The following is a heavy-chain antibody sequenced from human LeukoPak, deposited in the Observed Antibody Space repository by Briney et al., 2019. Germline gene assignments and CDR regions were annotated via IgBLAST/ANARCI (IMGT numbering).Heavy chain of an antibody. J-gene: IGHJ4*02. D-gene: IGHD3-3*01. Sequence: SETLSLTCAVCGGSFSGYYWSWIRQPPGKGLEWIGEINHSGSTNYNPSLKSRVTISVDTSKNQFSLKLSSVTAADTAVYYCARSRSTFTIFGVASSAFFDYWGQGTLVTVSS. V-gene: IGHV4-34*01. CDR1: GGSFSGYY. CDR3: ARSRSTFTIFGVASSAFFDY. CDR2: INHSGST.